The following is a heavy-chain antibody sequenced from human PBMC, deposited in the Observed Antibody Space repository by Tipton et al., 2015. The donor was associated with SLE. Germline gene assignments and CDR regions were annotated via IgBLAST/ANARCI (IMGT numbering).Heavy chain of an antibody. D-gene: IGHD5-24*01. Sequence: GLVKPSETLSLTCAASGDSITSDYWTWIRKPPGKGLEWIGYISYSGSTNYNPSVRSRVSISLDTSKNQFSLKVKSVTTADTAVYYCARMRGGYNAHHWGQGILVTVSS. CDR2: ISYSGST. CDR3: ARMRGGYNAHH. CDR1: GDSITSDY. J-gene: IGHJ5*02. V-gene: IGHV4-59*01.